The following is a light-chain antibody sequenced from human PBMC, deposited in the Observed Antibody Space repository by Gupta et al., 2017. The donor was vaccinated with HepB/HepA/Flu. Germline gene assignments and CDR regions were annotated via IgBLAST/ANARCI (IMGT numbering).Light chain of an antibody. CDR2: DAS. V-gene: IGKV1-33*01. Sequence: DIQMTQSPSSLSASVGDRVTITCQASQDISNYINWYQQKPGKAPKLLIYDASKVETGVPSRFSGSGSGTDFTFTISSLQPEDIATYYCQQYDNRLTFGGGTKVEI. J-gene: IGKJ4*01. CDR3: QQYDNRLT. CDR1: QDISNY.